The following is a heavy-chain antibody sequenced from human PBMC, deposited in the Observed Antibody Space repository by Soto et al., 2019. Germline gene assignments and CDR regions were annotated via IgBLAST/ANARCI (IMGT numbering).Heavy chain of an antibody. J-gene: IGHJ6*02. V-gene: IGHV1-69*08. D-gene: IGHD2-21*01. CDR2: IIPILGIA. CDR3: ARDGQDCYCDPYYYYGIDV. Sequence: QVQLVQSGAEVKKPGSSVKVSCKASGGTFSSYTISWVRQAPGQGLEWMGRIIPILGIANYAQKFQGRVTITADKSTSTAYMELSSLRSEDTAVYYCARDGQDCYCDPYYYYGIDVWGQGTTVTVSS. CDR1: GGTFSSYT.